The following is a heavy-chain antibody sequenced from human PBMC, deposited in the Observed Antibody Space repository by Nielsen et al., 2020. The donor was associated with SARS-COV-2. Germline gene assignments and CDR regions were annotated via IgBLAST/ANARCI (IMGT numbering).Heavy chain of an antibody. V-gene: IGHV5-51*01. Sequence: GGSLRLSCKGSGHSFTSYWIGWVRQMPGKGLEWMGIIYPGDSDTRYSPSFQGQVTISADKSISTAYLQWSSLKASDTAMYYCARHCRSGTPYDAFDIWGQGTMVTVSS. J-gene: IGHJ3*02. CDR3: ARHCRSGTPYDAFDI. CDR2: IYPGDSDT. CDR1: GHSFTSYW. D-gene: IGHD1-1*01.